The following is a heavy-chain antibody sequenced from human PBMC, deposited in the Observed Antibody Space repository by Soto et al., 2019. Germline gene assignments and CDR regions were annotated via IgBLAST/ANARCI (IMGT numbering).Heavy chain of an antibody. V-gene: IGHV3-11*05. CDR3: ARDEGPDYYDSSGYYGH. Sequence: GGSLRLSCASSGFTFSDYYMSWIRQAPGKGLEWVSYISSSSSYTNYADSVKGRFTISRDNAKNSLYLQMNSLRAEDTAVYYCARDEGPDYYDSSGYYGHWGQGTLVTVS. J-gene: IGHJ4*02. CDR1: GFTFSDYY. CDR2: ISSSSSYT. D-gene: IGHD3-22*01.